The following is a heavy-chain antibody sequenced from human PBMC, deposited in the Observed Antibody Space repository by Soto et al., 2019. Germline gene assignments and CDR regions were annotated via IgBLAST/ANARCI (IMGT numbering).Heavy chain of an antibody. CDR1: GFTFSSYA. J-gene: IGHJ4*02. D-gene: IGHD3-22*01. V-gene: IGHV3-23*01. CDR2: ISGSGGST. CDR3: AKEPLGGYDSSGYYYSPFYYFDY. Sequence: PGGSLRLSCAASGFTFSSYAMSWVRQAPGKGLEWVSAISGSGGSTYYADSVKGRFTISRDNSKNTLYLQMNSLRAEDTAVYYCAKEPLGGYDSSGYYYSPFYYFDYWGQGTLVTVSS.